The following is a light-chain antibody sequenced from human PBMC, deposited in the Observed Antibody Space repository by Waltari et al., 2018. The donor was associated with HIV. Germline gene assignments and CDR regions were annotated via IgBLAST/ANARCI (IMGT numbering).Light chain of an antibody. CDR2: DVK. J-gene: IGLJ2*01. V-gene: IGLV2-11*01. CDR3: CADAGNYIFD. Sequence: QSALTQPRSVSGSPGQSVTISCTGTSSDVGAYNFVSWYQQYPGKAPKLLIYDVKKRPPGAPDRFKGSKSDNTASLAISGLQAEDAADYYCCADAGNYIFDFGGGTKLTGL. CDR1: SSDVGAYNF.